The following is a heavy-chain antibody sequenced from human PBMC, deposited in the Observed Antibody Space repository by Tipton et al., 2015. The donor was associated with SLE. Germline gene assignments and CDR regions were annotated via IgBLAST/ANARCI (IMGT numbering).Heavy chain of an antibody. V-gene: IGHV4-31*03. J-gene: IGHJ5*02. CDR2: VYYSGNT. CDR1: GGSINVGFYY. Sequence: TLSLTCSVSGGSINVGFYYWGWIRQHPGKGLEWIGNVYYSGNTNYNPSLKSRVTISVDTSKKHFSLNLRSVTAADTAVYFCAAMYGDARTNWVDPWGQGTLVTVSS. CDR3: AAMYGDARTNWVDP. D-gene: IGHD4-17*01.